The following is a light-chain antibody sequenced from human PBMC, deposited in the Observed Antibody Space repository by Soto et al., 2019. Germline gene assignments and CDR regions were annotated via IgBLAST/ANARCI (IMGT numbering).Light chain of an antibody. Sequence: QSVLTQPPSVSGTPGQRVTISCSGSSSNIGSGTVNWYQQLPGTAPKLLIYNNNQWPSGVPDRFSGSKSGTSATLGITGFQTGDEAHYYRGSWDSSLSAYVFGTGTKVTVL. CDR3: GSWDSSLSAYV. CDR2: NNN. CDR1: SSNIGSGT. J-gene: IGLJ1*01. V-gene: IGLV1-44*01.